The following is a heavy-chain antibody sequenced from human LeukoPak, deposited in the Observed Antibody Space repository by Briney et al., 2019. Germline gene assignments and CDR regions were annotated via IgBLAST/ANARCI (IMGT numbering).Heavy chain of an antibody. CDR3: ARGRGARTWFDP. CDR2: INSDGSST. CDR1: GFTFRSYT. Sequence: GGSLRLSCAASGFTFRSYTMNWVRQAPGKGLVWVSRINSDGSSTSYADSVKGRFTISRDNAKNTLYLQMNSLRAEDTAVYYCARGRGARTWFDPWGQGTLVTVSS. D-gene: IGHD3-10*01. J-gene: IGHJ5*02. V-gene: IGHV3-74*01.